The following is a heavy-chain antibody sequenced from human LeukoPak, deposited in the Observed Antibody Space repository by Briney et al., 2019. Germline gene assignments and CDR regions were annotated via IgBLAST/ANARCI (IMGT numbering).Heavy chain of an antibody. D-gene: IGHD6-6*01. J-gene: IGHJ6*03. CDR2: IYPGDSDT. V-gene: IGHV5-51*01. CDR1: GYSFTSYW. CDR3: ARHRVVSSSSHYYYYMDV. Sequence: AGESLKISCKGSGYSFTSYWFGWVRQMPGKGLEWMGIIYPGDSDTRYSPSFQGQVTISADKSISTAYLQWSSLKASDTAMYYCARHRVVSSSSHYYYYMDVWGKGTTVTVSS.